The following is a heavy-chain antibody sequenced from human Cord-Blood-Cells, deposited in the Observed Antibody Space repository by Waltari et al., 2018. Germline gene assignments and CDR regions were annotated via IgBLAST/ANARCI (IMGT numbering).Heavy chain of an antibody. J-gene: IGHJ3*02. CDR2: IYYSGST. Sequence: QLQLQESGPGLVKPSETLSLTCTVSGGSISSSSYYWGWIRQPPGKGLEWIGSIYYSGSTYYNLSLKSRVTISVDTSKNQFSLKLSSVTAADTAVYYCARHAGEGGAFDIWGQGTMVTVSS. D-gene: IGHD7-27*01. CDR1: GGSISSSSYY. CDR3: ARHAGEGGAFDI. V-gene: IGHV4-39*01.